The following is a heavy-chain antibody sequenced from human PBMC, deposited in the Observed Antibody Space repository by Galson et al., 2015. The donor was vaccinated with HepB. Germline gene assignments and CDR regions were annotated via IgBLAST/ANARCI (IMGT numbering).Heavy chain of an antibody. CDR2: ISYDGSNK. V-gene: IGHV3-30*18. Sequence: SLRLSCAASGFTFSSYGMHWVRQAPGKGLEWVAVISYDGSNKYYADSVKGRFTISRDNSKNTLYLQMNSLRAEDTAVYYCAKGGRKWLRQGRDYFDYWGQGTLVTVSS. D-gene: IGHD5-12*01. CDR3: AKGGRKWLRQGRDYFDY. CDR1: GFTFSSYG. J-gene: IGHJ4*02.